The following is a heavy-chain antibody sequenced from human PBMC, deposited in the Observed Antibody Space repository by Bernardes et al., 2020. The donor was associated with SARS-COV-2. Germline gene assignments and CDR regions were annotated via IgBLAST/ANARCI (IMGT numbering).Heavy chain of an antibody. CDR3: ARDYSSSWSTFDY. D-gene: IGHD6-13*01. CDR2: INPNSGGT. J-gene: IGHJ4*02. Sequence: ASVKVSCKASGYTFTGYYMHWVRQAPGQELEWMGWINPNSGGTNYAQKFQGRVTMTRDTSISTAYMELSRLRSDDTAVYYCARDYSSSWSTFDYWGQGTLVTVSS. V-gene: IGHV1-2*02. CDR1: GYTFTGYY.